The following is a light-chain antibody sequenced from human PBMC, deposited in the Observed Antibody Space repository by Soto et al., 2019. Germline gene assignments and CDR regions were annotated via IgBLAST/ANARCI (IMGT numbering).Light chain of an antibody. CDR2: AAS. CDR3: QQANSFPLS. V-gene: IGKV1-12*01. J-gene: IGKJ4*01. Sequence: DIQMTQSPSSVSASVGDRVTITCRASQGINSWLVWYQQKPGKAPKLLIYAASSLQSGVPSRFSGSGSGTYFTLAISSLQPEDFATYYCQQANSFPLSFGGGTKVEIK. CDR1: QGINSW.